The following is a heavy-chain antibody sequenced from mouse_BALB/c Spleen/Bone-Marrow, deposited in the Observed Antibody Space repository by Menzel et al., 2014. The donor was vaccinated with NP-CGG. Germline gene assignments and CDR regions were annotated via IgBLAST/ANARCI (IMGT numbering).Heavy chain of an antibody. J-gene: IGHJ3*01. V-gene: IGHV1S130*01. D-gene: IGHD4-1*01. CDR2: IRPNSGNT. CDR1: GYTFTSSW. Sequence: VQLQQSGSVLVRPGASVKLSCKASGYTFTSSWMHWAKQRPGQGLEWIGEIRPNSGNTNYNEKFKGKATLTVDTSSSTAYVDLSSLTSEDSAVYYCARYWSGFAYWGQGTLVTVSA. CDR3: ARYWSGFAY.